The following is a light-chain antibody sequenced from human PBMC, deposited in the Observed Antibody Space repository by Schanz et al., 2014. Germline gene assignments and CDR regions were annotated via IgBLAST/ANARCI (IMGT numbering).Light chain of an antibody. J-gene: IGKJ2*01. CDR2: KVS. CDR1: QGLVHSDGNTY. CDR3: MQGTHWPFT. V-gene: IGKV2-30*02. Sequence: DVALTQSPVSLPVSLGQPASISCRSSQGLVHSDGNTYLAWFHQRPGQSPRRLIDKVSKRDSGIPDRFSGSGSGTDFTLTISRVEAEDVGIFFCMQGTHWPFTFGQATKLEF.